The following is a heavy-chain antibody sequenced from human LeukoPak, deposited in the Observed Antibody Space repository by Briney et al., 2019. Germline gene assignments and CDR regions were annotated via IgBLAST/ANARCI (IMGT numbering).Heavy chain of an antibody. J-gene: IGHJ4*02. CDR3: ARVLHKRNYDSSVYYGY. CDR2: IRGSGDST. V-gene: IGHV3-23*01. D-gene: IGHD3-22*01. CDR1: GFTFSSYG. Sequence: GGSLRLSCGASGFTFSSYGMSWVRQAPGKGLEWVSGIRGSGDSTYYADSVKGRFTISRDNAKNSLYLQMNSLRAEDTAVYYCARVLHKRNYDSSVYYGYWGQGTLVTVSS.